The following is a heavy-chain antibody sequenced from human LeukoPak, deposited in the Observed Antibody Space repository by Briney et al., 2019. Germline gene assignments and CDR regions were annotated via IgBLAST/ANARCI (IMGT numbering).Heavy chain of an antibody. Sequence: GGSLRLSCAVSGFTFYDYAMHWVRQASGKGLEWVSGISWNSGTIVYADSVKGRFTTSRDNAKNSLFLQMNSLRPEDTALYYCAKAKYYDILTGPTNHWHFDLWGRGTLVAVSS. CDR3: AKAKYYDILTGPTNHWHFDL. V-gene: IGHV3-9*01. D-gene: IGHD3-9*01. J-gene: IGHJ2*01. CDR2: ISWNSGTI. CDR1: GFTFYDYA.